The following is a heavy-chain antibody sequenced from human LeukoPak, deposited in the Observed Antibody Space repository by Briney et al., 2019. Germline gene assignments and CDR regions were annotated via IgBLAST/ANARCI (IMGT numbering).Heavy chain of an antibody. D-gene: IGHD3-22*01. J-gene: IGHJ4*02. Sequence: ASVKVSCKASGYTFTSYDINWVRQATGQGLEWMGWMNPNSGNTGYAQKFQGRVTMTRNTSISTAYMELSSPRSEDTAVYYCARVKKYYYDSPEDYWGQGTLVTVSS. V-gene: IGHV1-8*01. CDR1: GYTFTSYD. CDR3: ARVKKYYYDSPEDY. CDR2: MNPNSGNT.